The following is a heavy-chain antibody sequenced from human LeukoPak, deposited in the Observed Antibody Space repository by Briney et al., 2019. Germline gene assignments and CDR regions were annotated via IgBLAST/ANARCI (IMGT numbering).Heavy chain of an antibody. Sequence: ASVEVSCKASGGTFSSYAISWVRQAPGQGLEWMGRIIPIFGTANYAQKFQGRVTITTDESTSTAYMELSSLRSEDTAVYYCARVGSSWGGRDWYFDLWGRGTLVTVSS. CDR1: GGTFSSYA. J-gene: IGHJ2*01. CDR3: ARVGSSWGGRDWYFDL. D-gene: IGHD7-27*01. CDR2: IIPIFGTA. V-gene: IGHV1-69*05.